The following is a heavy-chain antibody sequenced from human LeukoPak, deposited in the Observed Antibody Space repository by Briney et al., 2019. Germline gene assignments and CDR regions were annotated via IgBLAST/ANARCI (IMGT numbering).Heavy chain of an antibody. J-gene: IGHJ3*02. V-gene: IGHV3-7*01. CDR2: IKQDGSEN. Sequence: GGSLRLSCAASGFTFSSYWMSWVRQAPGKGLEWVSNIKQDGSENYYVDSVKGRFTISRDNAKKSLYLQMNSQRAEGTAVYCCAIDPNETGLDAFDIWGQGKMFTVSS. CDR3: AIDPNETGLDAFDI. CDR1: GFTFSSYW. D-gene: IGHD1-14*01.